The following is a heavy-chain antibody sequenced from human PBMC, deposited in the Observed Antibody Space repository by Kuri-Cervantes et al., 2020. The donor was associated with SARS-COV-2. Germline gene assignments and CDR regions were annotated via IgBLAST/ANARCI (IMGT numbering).Heavy chain of an antibody. CDR2: ISSSSSYI. CDR1: GFTFSSYS. CDR3: ARSILTIFEAMDV. D-gene: IGHD3-3*01. Sequence: LSLTCAASGFTFSSYSMSWVRQAPGKGLEWVSSISSSSSYIYYADSVKGRFTISRDNSKNTLYLQMNSLRAEDTAVYYCARSILTIFEAMDVWGKGTTVPSP. J-gene: IGHJ6*03. V-gene: IGHV3-21*01.